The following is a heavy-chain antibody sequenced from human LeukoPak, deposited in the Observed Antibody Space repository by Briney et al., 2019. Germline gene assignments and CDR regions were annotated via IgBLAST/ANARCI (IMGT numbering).Heavy chain of an antibody. D-gene: IGHD4-11*01. J-gene: IGHJ4*02. Sequence: SETLSLTCTVSGGSISSYYWSWIRQPAGKGLEWIGRIYTSGSTNYNPSLKSRVTISVDTSKNQFSLKLSSVTAADTAVYYCASYNTVTGAGGFDYWGQGTLVTVSS. V-gene: IGHV4-4*07. CDR2: IYTSGST. CDR3: ASYNTVTGAGGFDY. CDR1: GGSISSYY.